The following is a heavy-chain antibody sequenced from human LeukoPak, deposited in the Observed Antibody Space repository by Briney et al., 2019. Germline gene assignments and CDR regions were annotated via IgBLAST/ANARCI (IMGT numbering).Heavy chain of an antibody. CDR2: MSYDGSHK. Sequence: PGRSLRLSCAASGFTFSSYGMHWVRQAPGKGLEWVAVMSYDGSHKFHADSVKGRFTISRDNSKNTVYLQVNSLRAEDTAIYYCARDVGGYAFDSWGQGTLVTVSS. CDR3: ARDVGGYAFDS. D-gene: IGHD5-12*01. V-gene: IGHV3-30*19. CDR1: GFTFSSYG. J-gene: IGHJ4*02.